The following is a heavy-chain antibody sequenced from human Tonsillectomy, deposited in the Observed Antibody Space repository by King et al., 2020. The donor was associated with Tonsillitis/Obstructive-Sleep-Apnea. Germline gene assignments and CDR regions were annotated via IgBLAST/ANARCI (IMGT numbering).Heavy chain of an antibody. J-gene: IGHJ4*02. CDR1: GGTFSSYA. CDR3: ARGLVATVAGGDYFDH. CDR2: VSPICVTA. D-gene: IGHD5-12*01. Sequence: QLVQSGAEGKKPGGSVKVSCKASGGTFSSYAISGVRQAPGQGLEWRGGVSPICVTANYAQRFWGRVTITADESTSTAYMELSSLRSEDTGLYNCARGLVATVAGGDYFDHWGQGTLVTVSS. V-gene: IGHV1-69*12.